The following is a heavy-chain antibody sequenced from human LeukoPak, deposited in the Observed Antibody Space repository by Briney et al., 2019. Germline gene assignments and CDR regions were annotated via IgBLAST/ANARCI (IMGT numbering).Heavy chain of an antibody. V-gene: IGHV3-30*19. Sequence: GGSLRLSCAASGFTFSSYGMHWVRQAPGKGLEWVAVISYDGSNKYYADSVKGRFTISRDNSKNTLYLQMNSLRAEDTAVYYCARDAYCTNGVCYTYNWFDPWGQGTLVTVSS. CDR3: ARDAYCTNGVCYTYNWFDP. CDR1: GFTFSSYG. D-gene: IGHD2-8*01. J-gene: IGHJ5*02. CDR2: ISYDGSNK.